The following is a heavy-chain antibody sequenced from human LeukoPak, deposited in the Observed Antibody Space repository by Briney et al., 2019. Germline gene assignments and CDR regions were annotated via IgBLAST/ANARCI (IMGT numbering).Heavy chain of an antibody. CDR1: GGSFSGYY. Sequence: PSETLSLTCAVYGGSFSGYYWSWIRQPPGKGLEWIGEINHSGSTNYNPSLKSRVTISVDTSKNQFSLKLSSVTAADTAVYYCAREGGSIVVVPAAADVWGQGTTVTVSS. CDR2: INHSGST. CDR3: AREGGSIVVVPAAADV. J-gene: IGHJ6*02. D-gene: IGHD2-2*01. V-gene: IGHV4-34*01.